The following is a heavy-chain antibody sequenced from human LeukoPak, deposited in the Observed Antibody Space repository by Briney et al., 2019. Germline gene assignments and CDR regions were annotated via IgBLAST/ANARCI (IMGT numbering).Heavy chain of an antibody. J-gene: IGHJ4*02. V-gene: IGHV3-30-3*01. CDR1: GFTFSSYA. D-gene: IGHD2-2*01. CDR2: ISYDGSNK. Sequence: GGSLRLSCVASGFTFSSYAMHWVRQAPGKGLEWVAVISYDGSNKYYADSVKGRFTISRDNSKNTLYLQMNSLRAEDTAVYYCAKVACSITSCYFTDYWGQGTMVTVSS. CDR3: AKVACSITSCYFTDY.